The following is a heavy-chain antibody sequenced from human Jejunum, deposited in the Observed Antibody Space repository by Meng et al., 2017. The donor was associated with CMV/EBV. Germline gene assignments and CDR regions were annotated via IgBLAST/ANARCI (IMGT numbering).Heavy chain of an antibody. D-gene: IGHD6-19*01. Sequence: FTFSSYEMSWFRQAPGKGLEWVSYSSSSHSATYYLDSVKGRFTISRDNAKNSLYLQMNSLSAEDTAVYFCARASGWPPNYYGMDVWGQGTTVTVSS. CDR2: SSSSHSAT. CDR1: FTFSSYE. V-gene: IGHV3-48*03. CDR3: ARASGWPPNYYGMDV. J-gene: IGHJ6*02.